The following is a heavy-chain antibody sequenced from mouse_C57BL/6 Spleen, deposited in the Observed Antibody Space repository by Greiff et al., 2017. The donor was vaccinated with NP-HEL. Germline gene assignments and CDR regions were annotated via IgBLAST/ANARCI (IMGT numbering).Heavy chain of an antibody. V-gene: IGHV1-69*01. CDR1: GYTFTSYW. CDR2: IDPSDSYT. D-gene: IGHD4-1*01. Sequence: QVQLQQPGAELVMPGASVKLSCKASGYTFTSYWMHWVKQRPGQGLEWIGEIDPSDSYTNYNQKFKGKSTLTVDKSSSTAYMQLSSLTSEDSAVYYCARGKETGTWVAYYFDYWGQGTTLTVSS. CDR3: ARGKETGTWVAYYFDY. J-gene: IGHJ2*01.